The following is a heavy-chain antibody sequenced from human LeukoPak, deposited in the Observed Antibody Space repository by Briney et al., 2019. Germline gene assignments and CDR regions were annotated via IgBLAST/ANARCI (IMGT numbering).Heavy chain of an antibody. CDR1: GYTFTGYY. CDR3: ARALYYDSSGFYTDAFDV. CDR2: INPNSGDT. Sequence: ASVKVSCKASGYTFTGYYLHWVRQAPGQGPEWMGWINPNSGDTNYAQKFQGRVTMTWDTSISTAYMGLSSLTSDDTAVYYCARALYYDSSGFYTDAFDVWGQGTMVIVSS. J-gene: IGHJ3*01. V-gene: IGHV1-2*02. D-gene: IGHD3-22*01.